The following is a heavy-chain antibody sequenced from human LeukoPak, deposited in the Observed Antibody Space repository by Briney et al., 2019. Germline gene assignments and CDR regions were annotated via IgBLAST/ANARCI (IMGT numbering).Heavy chain of an antibody. V-gene: IGHV3-23*01. J-gene: IGHJ5*02. D-gene: IGHD3-10*01. CDR1: GFTFSSYA. CDR2: VSDSGDGT. Sequence: GGSLRLSCAASGFTFSSYAMYWVRQAPGKGLEWVLGVSDSGDGTHYADSVKGRFTISRDNSKNTLYLQMNNLRAEDTAVYYCARESGYHGSGFDPWGQGTLVTVSS. CDR3: ARESGYHGSGFDP.